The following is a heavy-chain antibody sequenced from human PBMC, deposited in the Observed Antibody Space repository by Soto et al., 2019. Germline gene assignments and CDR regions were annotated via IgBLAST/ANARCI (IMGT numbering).Heavy chain of an antibody. J-gene: IGHJ5*02. CDR3: GRDQSGGGFDP. D-gene: IGHD3-10*01. V-gene: IGHV1-18*01. CDR2: ISAYNGNT. CDR1: GYTMTSYG. Sequence: GASVKVSCKTSGYTMTSYGVSWVRQAPGQGLEWMGWISAYNGNTNYAQKLQGRVTMTTDTSTSTAYMELRSLRSDDTAVYYCGRDQSGGGFDPWGQGTLVTVSS.